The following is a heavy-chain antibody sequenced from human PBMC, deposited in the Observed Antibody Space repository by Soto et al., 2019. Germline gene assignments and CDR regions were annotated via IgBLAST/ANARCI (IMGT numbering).Heavy chain of an antibody. CDR1: NGSISSDY. Sequence: PSETLSLTCSVSNGSISSDYWSWIRQPPGKGLEWIGYIHNSGSINYNPSLKSRLTISLDTSKNQISLKLRSVTEEDTAAYYCAALRQGSSRSERWFEPWGQGTLVTVS. CDR3: AALRQGSSRSERWFEP. J-gene: IGHJ5*02. CDR2: IHNSGSI. V-gene: IGHV4-59*01. D-gene: IGHD6-19*01.